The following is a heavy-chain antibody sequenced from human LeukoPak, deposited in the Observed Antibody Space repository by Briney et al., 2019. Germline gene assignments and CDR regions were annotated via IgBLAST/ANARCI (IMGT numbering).Heavy chain of an antibody. CDR1: GGSISSYY. CDR3: ARDGGDDSSGYYPFFDY. J-gene: IGHJ4*02. Sequence: SETLSLTCTVSGGSISSYYWSWIRQPAGKGLEWIGRIYTSGSTNYNPSLKSRVTMSVDTSKNQFSLKLSSVTAADTAVYYCARDGGDDSSGYYPFFDYWGQGTLVTVSS. CDR2: IYTSGST. D-gene: IGHD3-22*01. V-gene: IGHV4-4*07.